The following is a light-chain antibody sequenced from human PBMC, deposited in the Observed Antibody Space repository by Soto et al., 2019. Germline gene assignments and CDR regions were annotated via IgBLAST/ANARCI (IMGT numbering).Light chain of an antibody. Sequence: IQLTQSPSSLSASVGDRVTITCRASQGIGNYLAWYQQNPGKAPKLLIYAASTLQSGVPSRFSGSGFGTDFTLTISSLQPEDFATYYCQQLNSYPRTFGQGTKLEIK. CDR2: AAS. CDR3: QQLNSYPRT. V-gene: IGKV1-9*01. J-gene: IGKJ2*01. CDR1: QGIGNY.